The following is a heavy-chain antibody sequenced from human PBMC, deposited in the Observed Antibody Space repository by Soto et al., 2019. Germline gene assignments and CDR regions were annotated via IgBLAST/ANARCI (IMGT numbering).Heavy chain of an antibody. Sequence: QVQLVESGGGVVQPGRSLRLSCAASGFTFSSYAMHWVRQAPGKGLEWGAVISYDGSNKYYADSVKGRFTISRDNSKNTLYLQMNSLRAEDTAVYYCARGALAVAGTGFDYWGQGTLVTVSS. CDR2: ISYDGSNK. D-gene: IGHD6-19*01. CDR1: GFTFSSYA. V-gene: IGHV3-30-3*01. CDR3: ARGALAVAGTGFDY. J-gene: IGHJ4*02.